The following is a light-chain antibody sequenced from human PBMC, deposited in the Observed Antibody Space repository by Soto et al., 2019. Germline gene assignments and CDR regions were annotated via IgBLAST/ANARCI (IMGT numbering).Light chain of an antibody. CDR3: QQYNNWPKT. J-gene: IGKJ1*01. CDR2: GAS. V-gene: IGKV3-15*01. Sequence: EIVMTQSPATLSVSPEERATLSCRASQSVSSNLAWYQQKPGQAPRLLIYGASTRATGIPARFSGSGSGTEFTLTISSLQSEDFAVYYCQQYNNWPKTFGQGNKV. CDR1: QSVSSN.